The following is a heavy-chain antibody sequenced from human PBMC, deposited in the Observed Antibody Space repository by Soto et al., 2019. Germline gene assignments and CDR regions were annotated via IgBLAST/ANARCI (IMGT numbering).Heavy chain of an antibody. J-gene: IGHJ5*02. CDR3: VRDWAFYYDNGNLNWFDP. Sequence: QVQLVESGGGVVQPGRSLRLSCAVSGFNFHSHAMHWVRQAPGKGLEWVAVVWHDGEKRQYADSVKGRFTIYRDNSNNPLFLQMDGLRAEDTAIYYCVRDWAFYYDNGNLNWFDPWGQGTLVTVSS. CDR1: GFNFHSHA. CDR2: VWHDGEKR. V-gene: IGHV3-33*01. D-gene: IGHD3-16*01.